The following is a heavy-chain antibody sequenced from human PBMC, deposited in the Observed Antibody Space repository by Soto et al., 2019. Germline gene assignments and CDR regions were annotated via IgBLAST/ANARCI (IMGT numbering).Heavy chain of an antibody. Sequence: GGSVRLSCAASGFSFSSYGMHWVRQAPGKGLEWVAVIWYDGSNKYYADSVKGRFTISRDNSKNTLYLQMNSLRAEDTAVYYCARDNSITAMDTWGQGTLVTVSS. CDR1: GFSFSSYG. CDR3: ARDNSITAMDT. CDR2: IWYDGSNK. V-gene: IGHV3-33*01. J-gene: IGHJ4*02. D-gene: IGHD5-18*01.